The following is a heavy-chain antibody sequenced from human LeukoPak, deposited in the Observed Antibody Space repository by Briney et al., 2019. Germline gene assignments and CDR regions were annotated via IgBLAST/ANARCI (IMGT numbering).Heavy chain of an antibody. D-gene: IGHD2-8*01. CDR3: TRFLYPWGFDY. V-gene: IGHV3-9*01. J-gene: IGHJ4*02. CDR2: ISWNSGSI. CDR1: GFTFDDYA. Sequence: SGRSLRLSCAASGFTFDDYAMHWVRQAPGKGLEWVSGISWNSGSIGYADSVKGRFTISRDNAKNSLYLQMNSLRAEDTAIYYCTRFLYPWGFDYWGQGILVTVSS.